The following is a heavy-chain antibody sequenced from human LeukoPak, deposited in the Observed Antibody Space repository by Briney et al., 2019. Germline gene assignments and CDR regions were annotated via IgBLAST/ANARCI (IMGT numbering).Heavy chain of an antibody. CDR2: ISYDGSNK. Sequence: PGGSLRLSCAASGFTFSSYAMHWVRQAPGKGLEWVAVISYDGSNKYYADSVKGRFTISRDNSKNTLYLQMNSLRAEDTAVYYCASNGYSYAFDIWGQGTMVTVSS. CDR3: ASNGYSYAFDI. CDR1: GFTFSSYA. V-gene: IGHV3-30*04. D-gene: IGHD5-18*01. J-gene: IGHJ3*02.